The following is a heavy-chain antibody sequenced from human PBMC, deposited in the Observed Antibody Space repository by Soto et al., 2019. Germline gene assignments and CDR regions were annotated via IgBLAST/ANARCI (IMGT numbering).Heavy chain of an antibody. D-gene: IGHD6-19*01. CDR1: GYTFTSYG. V-gene: IGHV1-18*01. CDR3: ARGSSGWYLDFFRDP. CDR2: ISAYNGNT. Sequence: ASVKVSCKASGYTFTSYGISWVRQAPGQGLEWMGWISAYNGNTNYAQKLQGRVTMTTDTSTSTAYMELRSLRSDDTAVYYCARGSSGWYLDFFRDPWGQGTLVTVSS. J-gene: IGHJ5*02.